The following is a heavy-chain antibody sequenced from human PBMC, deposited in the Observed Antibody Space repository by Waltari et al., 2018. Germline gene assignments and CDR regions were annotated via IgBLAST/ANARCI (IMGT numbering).Heavy chain of an antibody. V-gene: IGHV3-7*03. CDR1: GFSFSSYW. J-gene: IGHJ4*02. Sequence: EVQLVGSGGGLVQPGGSLRLSCAASGFSFSSYWMTWFRQAPGTGLGWVATIKPDGSGKFYVDSVKGRFSISRDNAKNSLYLQMNSLRAEDTAIFYCARMGAGRAPDYWGQGTLVTVSS. D-gene: IGHD3-16*01. CDR3: ARMGAGRAPDY. CDR2: IKPDGSGK.